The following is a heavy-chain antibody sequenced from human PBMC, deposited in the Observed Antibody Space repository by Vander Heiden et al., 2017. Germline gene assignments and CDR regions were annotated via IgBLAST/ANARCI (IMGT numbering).Heavy chain of an antibody. Sequence: QAQLQESGPGLVKPSETLSLTCTFSGGSVSSYAWSWIRQPAGKGPEWIGRVFRSGNTNYNPSLESRVTMSLDTSKKQFSLRLTSVTAADTAVYYCASSSSADFDYWGQGTQVTVSS. CDR2: VFRSGNT. D-gene: IGHD6-6*01. CDR3: ASSSSADFDY. J-gene: IGHJ4*02. V-gene: IGHV4-4*07. CDR1: GGSVSSYA.